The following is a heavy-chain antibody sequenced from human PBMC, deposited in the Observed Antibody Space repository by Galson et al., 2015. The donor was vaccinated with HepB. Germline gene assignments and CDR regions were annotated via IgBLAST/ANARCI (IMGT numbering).Heavy chain of an antibody. V-gene: IGHV2-70*04. J-gene: IGHJ4*02. CDR1: GFSLSSSGMR. CDR2: IDWDDDK. CDR3: ARISKSGGEVDY. Sequence: PALVKPTQTLTLTCTFSGFSLSSSGMRVSWIRQPPGKALESLAHIDWDDDKFYSTSLKTRLTISKDTSKNQVVLTMTNMDPVDTATYYCARISKSGGEVDYWGQGTLVTVSS. D-gene: IGHD5-12*01.